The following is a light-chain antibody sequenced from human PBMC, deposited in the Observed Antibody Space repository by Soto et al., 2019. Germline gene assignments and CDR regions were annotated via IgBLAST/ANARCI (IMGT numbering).Light chain of an antibody. Sequence: DIQMTQSPSTLSASVGDRIIITCRASQSFNTWLAWYQQKPGEAPKLLIYDGSTLERGVPSRFSGSGSGTEFTLTISRLQPDDFATFYCQQYKTYSRTFGQGTKVEV. CDR3: QQYKTYSRT. CDR2: DGS. J-gene: IGKJ1*01. CDR1: QSFNTW. V-gene: IGKV1-5*03.